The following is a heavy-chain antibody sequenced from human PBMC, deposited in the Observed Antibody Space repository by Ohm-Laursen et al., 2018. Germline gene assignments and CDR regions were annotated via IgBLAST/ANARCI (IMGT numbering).Heavy chain of an antibody. CDR1: GYTFSSYD. Sequence: GASVKVSCNASGYTFSSYDINWVRQATGQGLEWMGWMNPNSGNTGYAQKFQGRVTMTRNTSINTAYMELSSLRSEDTAVYYCARMGPQQPQWYFDLWGRGTLVTVSS. CDR3: ARMGPQQPQWYFDL. J-gene: IGHJ2*01. CDR2: MNPNSGNT. V-gene: IGHV1-8*01. D-gene: IGHD1/OR15-1a*01.